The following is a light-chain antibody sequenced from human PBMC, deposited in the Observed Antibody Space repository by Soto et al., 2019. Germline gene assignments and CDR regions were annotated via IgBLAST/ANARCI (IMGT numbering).Light chain of an antibody. Sequence: DIHMTQSPSTVSSSLGDRVTITCRASQSISSWLAWYQQKPGKAPKLLIYKASSLESGVPSRFSGSGSATEFTLTITSLQPDDFATYYCQQYSNHWTFGQGTKVDIK. V-gene: IGKV1-5*03. CDR2: KAS. CDR1: QSISSW. J-gene: IGKJ1*01. CDR3: QQYSNHWT.